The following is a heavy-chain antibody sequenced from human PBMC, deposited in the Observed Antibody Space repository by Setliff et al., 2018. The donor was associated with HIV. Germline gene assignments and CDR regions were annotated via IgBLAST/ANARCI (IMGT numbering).Heavy chain of an antibody. J-gene: IGHJ4*02. CDR1: GFTFNSYD. CDR2: ISYDGSSK. Sequence: GGSLRLSCAASGFTFNSYDMHWVRQAPGKGLEWVAFISYDGSSKYYADSVKGRFTISRDNSKDTLYLQMNSLRAEDTALYYCAKVRWTANYYFDCWGQGTLVTVSS. V-gene: IGHV3-30*02. D-gene: IGHD1-7*01. CDR3: AKVRWTANYYFDC.